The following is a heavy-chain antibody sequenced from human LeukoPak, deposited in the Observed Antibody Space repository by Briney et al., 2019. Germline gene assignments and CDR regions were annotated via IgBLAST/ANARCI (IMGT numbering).Heavy chain of an antibody. Sequence: SVKVSCKASGGTFSSYAISWVRQAPGQGLEWMGGIIPIFGTANYALKFQGRVTITADESTSTAYMELSSLRSEDTAVYYCARAPPGASRHMGIDYWGQGTLVTVSS. D-gene: IGHD3-10*01. V-gene: IGHV1-69*13. J-gene: IGHJ4*02. CDR3: ARAPPGASRHMGIDY. CDR1: GGTFSSYA. CDR2: IIPIFGTA.